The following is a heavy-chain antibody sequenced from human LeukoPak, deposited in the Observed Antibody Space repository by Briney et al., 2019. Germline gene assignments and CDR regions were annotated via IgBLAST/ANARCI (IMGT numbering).Heavy chain of an antibody. V-gene: IGHV3-23*01. D-gene: IGHD3-9*01. CDR3: AKDAPLVNYDILTGFTWFDP. CDR2: ISGSGGST. Sequence: GGSLRLSCAASGFTFTSYAMNWVRQAPGKGLEWVSVISGSGGSTYYADSVRGRFTISRDNSNNTLYLQMNSLRAEDTAVYYCAKDAPLVNYDILTGFTWFDPWGQGTLVTVSS. J-gene: IGHJ5*02. CDR1: GFTFTSYA.